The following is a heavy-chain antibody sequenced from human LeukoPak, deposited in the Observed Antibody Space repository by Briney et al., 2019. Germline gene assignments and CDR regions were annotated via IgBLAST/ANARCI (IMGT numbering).Heavy chain of an antibody. D-gene: IGHD5-18*01. V-gene: IGHV1-2*02. Sequence: ASVRVSCKASAYTFTAYYMHWVRQAPGQGPEWVGWINPYNGDTNYAQKFQGRLTITRDTSISTPYMELSRLTSDDPAGYYCAGAQGGHSANMYNCFDPWGPGTLVTVSS. CDR1: AYTFTAYY. CDR3: AGAQGGHSANMYNCFDP. J-gene: IGHJ5*02. CDR2: INPYNGDT.